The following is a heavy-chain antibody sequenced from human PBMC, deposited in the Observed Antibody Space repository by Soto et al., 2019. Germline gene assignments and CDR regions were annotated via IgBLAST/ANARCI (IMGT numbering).Heavy chain of an antibody. Sequence: SVKVSCKASGGTFSSYAISWVRQAPGQGLEWMGGIIPIFGTANYAQKFQGRVTITADESTSTAYMELSSLRSEDTAVYYCARDASYDLTQDAFDIWGQGTMVTVSS. J-gene: IGHJ3*02. V-gene: IGHV1-69*13. CDR3: ARDASYDLTQDAFDI. CDR2: IIPIFGTA. CDR1: GGTFSSYA. D-gene: IGHD3-22*01.